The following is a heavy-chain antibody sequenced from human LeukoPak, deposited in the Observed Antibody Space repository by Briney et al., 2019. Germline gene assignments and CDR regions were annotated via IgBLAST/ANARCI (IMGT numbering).Heavy chain of an antibody. CDR1: GFSLSTSGVG. V-gene: IGHV2-5*02. J-gene: IGHJ4*02. Sequence: SGPTLVNPTQTLTLTCTFSGFSLSTSGVGVGWIRQPPGKALEWLALIYWDDDKRYSPSLKSRLTITKDTSKNQVVLTMTNMDPVDTATYYCAHRQDVRYFDWSYFDYWGQGTLVTVSS. CDR2: IYWDDDK. CDR3: AHRQDVRYFDWSYFDY. D-gene: IGHD3-9*01.